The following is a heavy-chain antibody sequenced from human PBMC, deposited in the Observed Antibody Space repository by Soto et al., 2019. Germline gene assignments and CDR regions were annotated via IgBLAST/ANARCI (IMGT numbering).Heavy chain of an antibody. CDR1: GGSFSGYY. D-gene: IGHD5-18*01. CDR2: INHSGST. Sequence: SETLSLTCAVYGGSFSGYYWSWIRQPPGKGLEWIGEINHSGSTNYNPSLKSRVTISVDTSKNQFSLKLSSVTAADTAVYYCASRRGYSYGAFRFDPWGQGTLVTVSS. CDR3: ASRRGYSYGAFRFDP. J-gene: IGHJ5*02. V-gene: IGHV4-34*01.